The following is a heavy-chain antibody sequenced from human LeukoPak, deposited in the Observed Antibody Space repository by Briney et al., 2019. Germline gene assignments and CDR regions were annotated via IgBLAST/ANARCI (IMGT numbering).Heavy chain of an antibody. Sequence: PSETLSLTCTVSGGSISSYYWSWIRQPPGKGLGWIGYIYYTGSTNYNPSLKSRVTISVDTSKNQFSLNLSSVTAADTAVYYCARGLARSDDLEGRNWFDPWGQGTLVTVSS. V-gene: IGHV4-59*12. J-gene: IGHJ5*02. CDR3: ARGLARSDDLEGRNWFDP. CDR2: IYYTGST. CDR1: GGSISSYY. D-gene: IGHD3-3*01.